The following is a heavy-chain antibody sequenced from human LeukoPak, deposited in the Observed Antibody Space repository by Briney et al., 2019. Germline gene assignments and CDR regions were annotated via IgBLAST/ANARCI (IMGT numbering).Heavy chain of an antibody. V-gene: IGHV4-61*02. CDR3: AKGKGLYDILTGSDY. J-gene: IGHJ4*02. D-gene: IGHD3-9*01. CDR1: GGSISSGSYY. CDR2: FYHSGGT. Sequence: KPSQTLSLTCTVSGGSISSGSYYWSWIRQPAGKGLEWIGSFYHSGGTYYNPSLKSRVTISVDTSKNQFSLKLSSVTAADTAVYYCAKGKGLYDILTGSDYWGQGTLVTVSS.